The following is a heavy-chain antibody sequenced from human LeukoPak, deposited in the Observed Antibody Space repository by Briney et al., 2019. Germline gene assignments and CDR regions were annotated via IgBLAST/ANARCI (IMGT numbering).Heavy chain of an antibody. V-gene: IGHV1-18*01. CDR1: GYTSTSYG. J-gene: IGHJ4*02. CDR3: ARDEGYCSSISCYAVFDY. CDR2: ISAYNGNT. D-gene: IGHD2-2*01. Sequence: ASVKVSCKASGYTSTSYGISWVRQAPGQGLEWMGWISAYNGNTNYAQKFQGRVTITADESTSTAYMELSSLRSEDTALYYCARDEGYCSSISCYAVFDYWGQGTLVTVSS.